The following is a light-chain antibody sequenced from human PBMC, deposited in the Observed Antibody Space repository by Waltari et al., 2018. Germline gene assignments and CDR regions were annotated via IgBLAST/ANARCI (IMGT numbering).Light chain of an antibody. CDR1: RSDVGGYNY. Sequence: QSALTQPASVSGSPGQSITISCTGTRSDVGGYNYVSWYQQHPDKVPKLIIYDVSTRPLWISYRLSGSKSGNTASLTMSGVQAEDEADYFCGSDTSDSSVVFGGGTRLTVL. V-gene: IGLV2-14*01. J-gene: IGLJ2*01. CDR2: DVS. CDR3: GSDTSDSSVV.